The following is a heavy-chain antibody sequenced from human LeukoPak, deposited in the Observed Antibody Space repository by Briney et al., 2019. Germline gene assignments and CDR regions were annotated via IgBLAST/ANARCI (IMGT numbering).Heavy chain of an antibody. D-gene: IGHD3-9*01. J-gene: IGHJ4*02. CDR1: GGSFSGYY. Sequence: PSETLSLTCAVYGGSFSGYYWSWIRQPPGKGLEWIGEINHSGSTNYNPSLKSRVTISVDTSKNQFSLKLSSVTAADTAVYYCASGHGPPTGITIGSPFGYWGQGTLVTVSS. V-gene: IGHV4-34*01. CDR3: ASGHGPPTGITIGSPFGY. CDR2: INHSGST.